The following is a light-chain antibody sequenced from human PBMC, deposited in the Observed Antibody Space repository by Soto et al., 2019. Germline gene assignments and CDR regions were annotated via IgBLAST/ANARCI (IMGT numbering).Light chain of an antibody. V-gene: IGKV1-5*03. J-gene: IGKJ4*01. Sequence: DIQMTQSPSTLSASVGDRVTITCRASQSISSWLAWYQQKPGKAPNLLIYKASSLESGVPSRFSGSGSGTEFTLTISSLQPDDFGTYYWQQYNSYPLTFGGGTKVEIK. CDR2: KAS. CDR3: QQYNSYPLT. CDR1: QSISSW.